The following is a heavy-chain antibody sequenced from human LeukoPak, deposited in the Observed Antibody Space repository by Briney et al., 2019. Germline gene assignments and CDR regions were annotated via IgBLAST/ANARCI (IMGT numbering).Heavy chain of an antibody. J-gene: IGHJ4*02. CDR3: ARDRGSGSHYYFDY. CDR2: IKQDGSEK. CDR1: GFTFSSYW. D-gene: IGHD1-26*01. V-gene: IGHV3-7*01. Sequence: GGSLRLSCAASGFTFSSYWMSWVRQAPGKGLEWVANIKQDGSEKYYVDSVKGRFTISRDNAKNSLYLQMNSLRAEDTAVYYCARDRGSGSHYYFDYWGQGTLVTVSS.